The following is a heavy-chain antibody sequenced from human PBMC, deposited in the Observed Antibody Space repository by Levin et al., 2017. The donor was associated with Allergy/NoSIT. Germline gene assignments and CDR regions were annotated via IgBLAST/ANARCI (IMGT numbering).Heavy chain of an antibody. Sequence: ASVKVSCKASGYTFTSYAMNWVRQAPGQGLEWMGWINTNTGNPTYAQGFTGRFVFSLDTSVSTAYLQISSLKAEDTAVYYCASLLYYYDSSCYYRWGQGTLVTVSS. CDR2: INTNTGNP. CDR3: ASLLYYYDSSCYYR. J-gene: IGHJ4*02. D-gene: IGHD3-22*01. CDR1: GYTFTSYA. V-gene: IGHV7-4-1*02.